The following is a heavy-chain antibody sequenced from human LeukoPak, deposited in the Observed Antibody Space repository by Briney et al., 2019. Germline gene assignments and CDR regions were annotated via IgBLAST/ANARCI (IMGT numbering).Heavy chain of an antibody. D-gene: IGHD1-26*01. CDR1: GGSISSGSYY. CDR3: AREAPHHRMELPPDY. J-gene: IGHJ4*02. V-gene: IGHV4-61*02. Sequence: SETLSLTCTVSGGSISSGSYYWRWIRQPAGKGLEWIGRIYTSGSTNYNPSLKSRVTISVDTSKNQFSLKLSSVTAADTAVYYCAREAPHHRMELPPDYWGQGTPVTVSS. CDR2: IYTSGST.